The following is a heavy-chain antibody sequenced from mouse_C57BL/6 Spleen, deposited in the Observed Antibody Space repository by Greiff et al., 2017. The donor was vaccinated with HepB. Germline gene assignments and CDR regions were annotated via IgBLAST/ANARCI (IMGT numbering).Heavy chain of an antibody. CDR3: ARCYYPYYYAMDY. Sequence: QVTLKESGAELVKPGASVKISCKASGYAFSSYWMNWVKQRPGKGLEWIGQIYPGDGDTNYNGKFKGKATLTADKSSSIAYMQLSSLTSEDSAVYFCARCYYPYYYAMDYWGQGTSVTVSS. D-gene: IGHD2-1*01. CDR2: IYPGDGDT. V-gene: IGHV1-80*01. J-gene: IGHJ4*01. CDR1: GYAFSSYW.